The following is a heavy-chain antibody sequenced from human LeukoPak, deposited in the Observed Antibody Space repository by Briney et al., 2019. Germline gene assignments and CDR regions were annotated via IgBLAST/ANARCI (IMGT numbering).Heavy chain of an antibody. CDR1: GFTFSSYG. J-gene: IGHJ4*02. Sequence: GGSLRLSCAASGFTFSSYGMHWVRQAPGKGLEWVAFIRYDGSNKYYADSVKGRFTISRDNSKNTLYLQMNSLRAEDTAAYYCAKDIVPAAIWGFDYWGQGTLVTVSS. D-gene: IGHD2-2*01. CDR3: AKDIVPAAIWGFDY. CDR2: IRYDGSNK. V-gene: IGHV3-30*02.